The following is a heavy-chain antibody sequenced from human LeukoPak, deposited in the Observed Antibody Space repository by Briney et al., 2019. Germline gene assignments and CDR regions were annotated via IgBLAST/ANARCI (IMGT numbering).Heavy chain of an antibody. CDR3: ATTPYYSTNGYCDY. J-gene: IGHJ4*02. V-gene: IGHV5-51*01. CDR1: GYSFSTYW. CDR2: IYPHASDV. D-gene: IGHD2-8*01. Sequence: GESLKISCKGSGYSFSTYWTGWARQLTGKGLEWMGIIYPHASDVKYTPSFQGQVTISADKSINTAYLQWSSLKASDTAVYYCATTPYYSTNGYCDYWGQGTPVTVSS.